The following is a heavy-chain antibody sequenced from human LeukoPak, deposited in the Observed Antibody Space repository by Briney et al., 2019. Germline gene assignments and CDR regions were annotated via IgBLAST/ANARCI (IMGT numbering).Heavy chain of an antibody. J-gene: IGHJ2*01. V-gene: IGHV3-7*01. CDR2: INQDGSEK. CDR3: SSAGAPAGPRWYLDL. CDR1: GFTFWSHW. D-gene: IGHD6-13*01. Sequence: GGALRLSCGGSGFTFWSHWINWGRQAPGKGMEWMAQINQDGSEKNYVDSLKGRFTISRDNAKSPVYLQINSLRDEDTAVYYCSSAGAPAGPRWYLDLWGRGTLVTVSS.